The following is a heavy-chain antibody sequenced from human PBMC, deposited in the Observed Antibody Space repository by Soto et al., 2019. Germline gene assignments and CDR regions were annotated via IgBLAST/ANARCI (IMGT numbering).Heavy chain of an antibody. J-gene: IGHJ4*02. D-gene: IGHD6-19*01. Sequence: GGSLRLSCAASGFTFSSYGMHWVRQAPGKGLEWVAVISYDGSNKYYADSVKGRFTISRDNSKNTLYLQMNSLRAEDTAVYYCAKGSRSRYSSGRPYKQFDYWGQGT. CDR3: AKGSRSRYSSGRPYKQFDY. CDR2: ISYDGSNK. CDR1: GFTFSSYG. V-gene: IGHV3-30*18.